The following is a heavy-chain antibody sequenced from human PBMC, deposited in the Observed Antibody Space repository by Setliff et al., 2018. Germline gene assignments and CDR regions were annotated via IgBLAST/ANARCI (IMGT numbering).Heavy chain of an antibody. CDR3: ARTGTYRYFDY. Sequence: SETLSLTCTVSGGSINSGVYYWGWIRQPPGKGLEWIGRIYHGGDTYYNASLKSRVTISVDTSKNQFSLKLGSVTAADTAMYYCARTGTYRYFDYWGQGALVTVSS. V-gene: IGHV4-39*01. CDR2: IYHGGDT. J-gene: IGHJ4*02. D-gene: IGHD1-1*01. CDR1: GGSINSGVYY.